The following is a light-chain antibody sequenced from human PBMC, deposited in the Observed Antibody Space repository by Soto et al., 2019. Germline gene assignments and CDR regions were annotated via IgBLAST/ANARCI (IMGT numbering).Light chain of an antibody. J-gene: IGKJ4*01. CDR2: GTA. CDR3: QHYGSSVT. V-gene: IGKV3-20*01. CDR1: ESVSSHY. Sequence: EIVLTQSPGTLSLSPGERATLSCRASESVSSHYIGWYQQRPGRAPRLLIYGTASRAPDIPDRFSGDGAGADFTLTITRLAHEDFAVYYWQHYGSSVTFGGGTKLEVK.